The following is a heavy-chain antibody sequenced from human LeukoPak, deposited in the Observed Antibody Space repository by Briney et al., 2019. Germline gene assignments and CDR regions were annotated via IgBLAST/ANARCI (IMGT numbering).Heavy chain of an antibody. V-gene: IGHV4-59*08. CDR2: IYYSGTT. Sequence: SETLSLTCTVSGASFSRNYWSWIRQPPGKGLEWIGYIYYSGTTTYNPSLERRVSMSVDMSKTQFSLSLNSVTATDTAVYYCARLDCGGDCFVDYWGQGTLVTVSS. CDR1: GASFSRNY. CDR3: ARLDCGGDCFVDY. J-gene: IGHJ4*02. D-gene: IGHD2-21*02.